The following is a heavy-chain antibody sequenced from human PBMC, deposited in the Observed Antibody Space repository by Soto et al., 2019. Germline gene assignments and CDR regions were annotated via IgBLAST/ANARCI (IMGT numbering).Heavy chain of an antibody. CDR2: INAFNGNT. V-gene: IGHV1-18*01. CDR1: GYTFISYG. D-gene: IGHD6-19*01. CDR3: ARDPVAGTYFDY. J-gene: IGHJ4*02. Sequence: QVQLVQSGAEVKKPGASVKVSCKASGYTFISYGISWVRQAPGQGLEWMGWINAFNGNTNYAQKLQGRVTMTRDTTTSTAYMELRSLRSDDTAVYYCARDPVAGTYFDYWGQGTLVTVSS.